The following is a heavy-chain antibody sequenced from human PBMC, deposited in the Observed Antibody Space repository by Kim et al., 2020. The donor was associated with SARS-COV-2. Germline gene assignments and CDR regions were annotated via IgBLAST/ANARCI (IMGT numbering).Heavy chain of an antibody. V-gene: IGHV3-48*03. J-gene: IGHJ3*02. CDR3: ARDPLKYDYVWGSYPPIHAFDI. CDR1: GFTFSSYE. Sequence: GGSLRLSCAASGFTFSSYEMNWVRQAPGKGLEWVSYISSSGSTIYYADSVKGRFTISRDNAKNSLYLQMNSLRAEDTAVYYCARDPLKYDYVWGSYPPIHAFDIWGQGTMVTVSS. D-gene: IGHD3-16*01. CDR2: ISSSGSTI.